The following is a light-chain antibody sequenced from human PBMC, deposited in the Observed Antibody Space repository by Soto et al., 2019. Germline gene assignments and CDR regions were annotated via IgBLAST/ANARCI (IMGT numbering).Light chain of an antibody. CDR1: QSVRTS. CDR2: DAS. CDR3: QQRNVWPPIT. Sequence: EVVLTESPATLSLSPGEIATLSCRASQSVRTSLAWYQHKPGQAPRLVIYDASLRANGVPARFGGSGSGTDFTLTINSLEPEDFAVYYCQQRNVWPPITFGQVTRLEIK. J-gene: IGKJ5*01. V-gene: IGKV3-11*01.